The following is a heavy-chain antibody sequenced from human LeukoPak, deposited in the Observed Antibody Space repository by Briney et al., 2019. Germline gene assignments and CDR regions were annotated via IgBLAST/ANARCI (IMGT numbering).Heavy chain of an antibody. V-gene: IGHV3-30-3*01. CDR1: GFTFSSCA. CDR2: ISYDGSNK. D-gene: IGHD5-12*01. J-gene: IGHJ4*02. Sequence: GGSLRLSCAASGFTFSSCAMHWVRQAPGKGLEWVAVISYDGSNKYYADSVKGRFTISRDNSKNTLYLQMNSLRAEDTAVYYCARTPEDIVATPYYFDYWGQGTLVTVSS. CDR3: ARTPEDIVATPYYFDY.